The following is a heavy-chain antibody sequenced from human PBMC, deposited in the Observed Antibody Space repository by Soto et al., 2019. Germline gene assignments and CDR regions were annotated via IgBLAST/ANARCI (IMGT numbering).Heavy chain of an antibody. CDR2: IIPMLEKP. D-gene: IGHD7-27*01. J-gene: IGHJ5*02. CDR1: GDTFHSDS. CDR3: ARLGRGAFAP. V-gene: IGHV1-69*01. Sequence: QVQLVQSGAEVRKPGSSVKVSCQASGDTFHSDSINWVRQAPGHGLEWSGGIIPMLEKPSYAQKFQDRVTMTADESANTVYMELRSLTSDDTAVYFCARLGRGAFAPWGPGTPVTVSS.